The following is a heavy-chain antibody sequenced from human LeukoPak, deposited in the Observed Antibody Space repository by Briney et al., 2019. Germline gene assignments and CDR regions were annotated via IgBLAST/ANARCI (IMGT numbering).Heavy chain of an antibody. J-gene: IGHJ4*02. CDR1: GFTFSDLW. CDR3: ARGGSASSRYWLY. CDR2: IGPDGSVK. D-gene: IGHD6-25*01. Sequence: GGSLRLLCAASGFTFSDLWMTWVRQAPGKGPEWVATIGPDGSVKYYVDSVKGRFTISRDNADNSLYLQMNSLRGEDTAVYFCARGGSASSRYWLYWGQGTLVTVSS. V-gene: IGHV3-7*01.